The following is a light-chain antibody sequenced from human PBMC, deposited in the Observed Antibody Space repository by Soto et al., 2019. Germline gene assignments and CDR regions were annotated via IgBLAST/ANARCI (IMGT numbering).Light chain of an antibody. V-gene: IGKV2-28*01. J-gene: IGKJ4*01. CDR3: MQVLQAPPT. CDR2: LGS. Sequence: DIVVTQSPLSLPVTPGETASISCRSSQSLLQSNGNNYLGWFVQKPGQSPQLLIYLGSSRASGXXDXXXAXXSXTDFALKISRVEAEDVGIYYCMQVLQAPPTFGGGTKVEIK. CDR1: QSLLQSNGNNY.